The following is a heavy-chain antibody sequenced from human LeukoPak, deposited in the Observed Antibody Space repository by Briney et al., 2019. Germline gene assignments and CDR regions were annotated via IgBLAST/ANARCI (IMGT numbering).Heavy chain of an antibody. D-gene: IGHD6-19*01. CDR1: GFTVSSNY. CDR2: ISGSGDST. J-gene: IGHJ5*02. V-gene: IGHV3-23*01. Sequence: GGSLRLSCAASGFTVSSNYMSWVRQAPGKGLEWVSAISGSGDSTYYADSVKGLFTISRDNSKNTLYLQMNRLRAEDTAVYYCAKDPYSSGPYNWFDPWGQGTLVTVSS. CDR3: AKDPYSSGPYNWFDP.